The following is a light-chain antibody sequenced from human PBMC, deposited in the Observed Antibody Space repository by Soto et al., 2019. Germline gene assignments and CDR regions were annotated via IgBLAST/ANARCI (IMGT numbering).Light chain of an antibody. CDR2: GAS. V-gene: IGKV3-15*01. CDR3: QQRNMWPIT. Sequence: EIGMTQSPATLSVSPGGRATLSCRASQSISDTLAWYQQKPGQAPRLLIYGASTRATGIPARLSGSGYGTEFTLTISSLETEDSAVYYCQQRNMWPITFGQGTRLEIK. CDR1: QSISDT. J-gene: IGKJ5*01.